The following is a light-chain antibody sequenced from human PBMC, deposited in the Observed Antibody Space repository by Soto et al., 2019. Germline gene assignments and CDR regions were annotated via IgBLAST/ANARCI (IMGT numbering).Light chain of an antibody. CDR2: GSS. V-gene: IGKV3-20*01. CDR3: QQYGTSPWT. Sequence: EIVLTQSPGTLSLSPGERATLSCRASQSVSRNYLAWYQQKPGQTPRLLIDGSSSRATGIPDRFSGSGSGTVFTLTITRLEPEDFAVYYCQQYGTSPWTFGQGTKVEIK. J-gene: IGKJ1*01. CDR1: QSVSRNY.